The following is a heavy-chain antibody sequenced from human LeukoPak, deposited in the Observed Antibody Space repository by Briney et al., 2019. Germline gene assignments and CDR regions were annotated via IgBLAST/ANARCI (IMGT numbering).Heavy chain of an antibody. D-gene: IGHD3-9*01. V-gene: IGHV3-9*02. CDR1: GFTSDDYA. CDR3: ASSPPGTGYYYPFDY. Sequence: PGRSLRLSCAASGFTSDDYAMHWVRQAPGKGLEWVSGISWNSGSIGYADPVKGRFTISRDNAKNSLYLQMNSLRAEDTALYYCASSPPGTGYYYPFDYWGQGTLVTVSS. CDR2: ISWNSGSI. J-gene: IGHJ4*02.